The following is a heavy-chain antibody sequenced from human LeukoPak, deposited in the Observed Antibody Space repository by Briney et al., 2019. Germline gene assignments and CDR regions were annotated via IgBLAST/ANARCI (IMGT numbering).Heavy chain of an antibody. D-gene: IGHD3-22*01. CDR3: ARAPDSSGYPDY. J-gene: IGHJ4*02. Sequence: PSETLSLTCTVSGGSISSYYWSWIRQPPGKGLEWIGYIYYSGSTNYNPSLKSRVTISVDKSKNQFSLKLSSVTAADTAVYYCARAPDSSGYPDYWGQGTLVTVSS. CDR1: GGSISSYY. V-gene: IGHV4-59*01. CDR2: IYYSGST.